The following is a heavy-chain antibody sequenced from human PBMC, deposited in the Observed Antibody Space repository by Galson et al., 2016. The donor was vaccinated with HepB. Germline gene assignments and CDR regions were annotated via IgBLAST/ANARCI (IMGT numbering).Heavy chain of an antibody. J-gene: IGHJ4*02. Sequence: SLRLSCAASGFSIQMYAINWVRQAPGKWLEWVSGINNGGGTTRYGDFVQGRFTISRDTSKNMVFLDMNRLRAEDTALYFCVKDAGRSGRQYFFDSWGQGTVVTV. CDR3: VKDAGRSGRQYFFDS. D-gene: IGHD3-10*01. V-gene: IGHV3-23*01. CDR1: GFSIQMYA. CDR2: INNGGGTT.